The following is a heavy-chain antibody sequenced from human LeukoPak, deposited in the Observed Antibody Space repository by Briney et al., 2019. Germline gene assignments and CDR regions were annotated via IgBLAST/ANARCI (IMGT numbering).Heavy chain of an antibody. CDR3: ARDLAMHSPDLDY. V-gene: IGHV1-2*02. CDR2: INPKTGVT. Sequence: ASVKVSCKASGYTFTDYYLHWVRQAPGRGLEWMGWINPKTGVTKYARNFQGRVTMTRDTSINTAYMEVSRLRSDDTAVFYCARDLAMHSPDLDYWGQGTLVTVSS. CDR1: GYTFTDYY. D-gene: IGHD1-14*01. J-gene: IGHJ4*02.